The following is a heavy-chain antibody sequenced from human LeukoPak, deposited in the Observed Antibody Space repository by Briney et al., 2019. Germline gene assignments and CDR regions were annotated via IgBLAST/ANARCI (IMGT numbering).Heavy chain of an antibody. Sequence: GGSLRLSCAASGFTFSSYAMSWVRQAPGKGLEWVSAISGSGGSTYYADSVKGRFTISRDNSKNTLYLQMNSLRAEDTAVYYCAKSRELNVDYYYDMDVWGQGTTVTVSS. D-gene: IGHD1-1*01. J-gene: IGHJ6*02. CDR2: ISGSGGST. V-gene: IGHV3-23*01. CDR1: GFTFSSYA. CDR3: AKSRELNVDYYYDMDV.